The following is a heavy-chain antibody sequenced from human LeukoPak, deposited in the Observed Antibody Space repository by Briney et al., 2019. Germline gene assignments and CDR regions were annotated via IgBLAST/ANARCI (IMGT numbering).Heavy chain of an antibody. Sequence: PGGSLRLSCAASGFTFNYYGIHWVRQAPGKGLDWVAFIRFDGSTKSYADSVKGRFTISRDNSKNTLYLQMNSLRAEDTAVYYCAKDYGSGWYYYGMDVWGQGATVTVSS. V-gene: IGHV3-30*02. D-gene: IGHD6-19*01. CDR3: AKDYGSGWYYYGMDV. CDR2: IRFDGSTK. J-gene: IGHJ6*02. CDR1: GFTFNYYG.